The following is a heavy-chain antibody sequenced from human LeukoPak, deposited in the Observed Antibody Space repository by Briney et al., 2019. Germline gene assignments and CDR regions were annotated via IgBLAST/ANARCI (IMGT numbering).Heavy chain of an antibody. CDR1: GYTLTELS. Sequence: ASVKVSCKVSGYTLTELSMRWVRQAPGQGLEWMGWINPNSGGTNYAQKFQGRVIMTRDTSISTAYMELSRLRSDDTAVYYCARDRALANWNDRAFDIWGQGTMVTVSS. J-gene: IGHJ3*02. CDR3: ARDRALANWNDRAFDI. D-gene: IGHD1-1*01. CDR2: INPNSGGT. V-gene: IGHV1-2*02.